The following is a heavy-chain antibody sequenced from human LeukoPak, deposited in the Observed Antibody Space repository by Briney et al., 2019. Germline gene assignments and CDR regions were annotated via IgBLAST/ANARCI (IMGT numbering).Heavy chain of an antibody. Sequence: GGSLRLSCAASGFTFSSYGMHWVRQAPGKGLEWVAFIRYDGSNKYYADSVKGRFTISRDNSKTTLYLQMNSLRAEDTAVYYCATRGDSPQWYFDLWGRGTLVTVSS. V-gene: IGHV3-30*02. CDR1: GFTFSSYG. CDR2: IRYDGSNK. D-gene: IGHD2-21*01. CDR3: ATRGDSPQWYFDL. J-gene: IGHJ2*01.